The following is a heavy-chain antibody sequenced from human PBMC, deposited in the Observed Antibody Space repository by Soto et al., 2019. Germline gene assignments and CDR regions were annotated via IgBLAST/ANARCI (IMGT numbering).Heavy chain of an antibody. D-gene: IGHD6-19*01. CDR2: INDSVDTA. CDR1: GFTFRRYS. J-gene: IGHJ4*02. CDR3: AKVGSGWYGFDY. V-gene: IGHV3-23*01. Sequence: PXVCLRLSCAASGFTFRRYSKSWVRQAPGKGLEWVSIINDSVDTAYYADSVKGRFTISRDSSKDTLSLQMSSLRVEDTALYYCAKVGSGWYGFDYWGRGTLVTVSS.